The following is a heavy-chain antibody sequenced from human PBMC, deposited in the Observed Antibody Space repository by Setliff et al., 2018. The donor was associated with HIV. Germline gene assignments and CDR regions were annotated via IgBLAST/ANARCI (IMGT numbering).Heavy chain of an antibody. V-gene: IGHV3-30*04. CDR3: ARGVEFWSAYLDY. CDR1: GFTFSSYA. Sequence: SCEASGFTFSSYAMHWVRQAPGKGLEWVAIRSYDGSNKYYTDSVKGRFTISRDKSKNTLYLQMNRLRAEDTAVYYCARGVEFWSAYLDYWGQGTLVTVSS. J-gene: IGHJ4*02. CDR2: RSYDGSNK. D-gene: IGHD3-3*01.